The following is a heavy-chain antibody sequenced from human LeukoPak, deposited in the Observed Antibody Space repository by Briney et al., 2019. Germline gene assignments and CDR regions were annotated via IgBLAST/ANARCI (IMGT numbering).Heavy chain of an antibody. CDR2: ILNSGTTT. CDR1: GFTFSSCE. Sequence: SGGSLRLSCAASGFTFSSCEMNWVRQAPGKGLEWVSYILNSGTTTYYADSVKGRFTISRDNAKKSLYLQMNSLRAEDTGVYHCARDPPDYWGQGILVTVSS. V-gene: IGHV3-48*03. J-gene: IGHJ4*02. CDR3: ARDPPDY.